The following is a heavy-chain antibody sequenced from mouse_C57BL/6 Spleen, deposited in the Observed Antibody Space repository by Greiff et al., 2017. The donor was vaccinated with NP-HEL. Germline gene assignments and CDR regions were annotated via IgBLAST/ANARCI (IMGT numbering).Heavy chain of an antibody. CDR1: GYSFTDYN. Sequence: EVKLQESGPELVKPGASVKISCKASGYSFTDYNMNWVKQSNGKSLEWIGVINPNYGTTSYNQKFKGKATLTVDQSSSTAYMQLNSLTSEDSAVYYCARDYGSSYKDYAMDYWGQGTSVTVSS. V-gene: IGHV1-39*01. CDR2: INPNYGTT. CDR3: ARDYGSSYKDYAMDY. D-gene: IGHD1-1*01. J-gene: IGHJ4*01.